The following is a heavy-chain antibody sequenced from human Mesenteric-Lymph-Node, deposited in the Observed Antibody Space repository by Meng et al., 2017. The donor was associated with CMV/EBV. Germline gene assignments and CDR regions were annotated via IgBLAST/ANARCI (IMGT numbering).Heavy chain of an antibody. CDR1: GYTFTSYH. CDR2: INPSGGST. J-gene: IGHJ3*02. CDR3: ARDHVAGWVEGGLDI. V-gene: IGHV1-46*01. D-gene: IGHD6-13*01. Sequence: ASVKVSCKASGYTFTSYHMHWVRQAPGQGLEWMGIINPSGGSTSYAQKFQGRVTMTRDTSTSTVYMELSSLRSEGTAVYYCARDHVAGWVEGGLDIWGQGTMVTVSS.